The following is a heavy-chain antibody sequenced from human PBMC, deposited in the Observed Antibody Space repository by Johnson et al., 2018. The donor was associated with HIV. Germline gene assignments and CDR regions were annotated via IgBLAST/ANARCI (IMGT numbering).Heavy chain of an antibody. Sequence: QLVESGGGVVHPGGSLRLSCAASGFTFSTFAIHWVRQAPGKGLDCVAVIWYDGSNKYYADSVKGRFTISRDNSKNTLYLQMNSLRAEDTAVYYCAKDFWPVGARGAFDIWGQGTMVTVSS. CDR2: IWYDGSNK. CDR1: GFTFSTFA. J-gene: IGHJ3*02. V-gene: IGHV3-33*06. CDR3: AKDFWPVGARGAFDI. D-gene: IGHD1-26*01.